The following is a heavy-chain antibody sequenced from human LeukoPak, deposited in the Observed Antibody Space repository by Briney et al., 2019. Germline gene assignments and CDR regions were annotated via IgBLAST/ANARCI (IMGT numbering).Heavy chain of an antibody. V-gene: IGHV3-74*01. Sequence: GGSLRLSCAASGFTFSSYWMHWVRQAPGKGLVWVSRINSDGSSTSYADSVKGRFTISRDNAKNSLYLQMNSLRAEDTAVYYCARDKHDYDLYYYGMDVWGQGTTVTVSS. CDR3: ARDKHDYDLYYYGMDV. CDR2: INSDGSST. J-gene: IGHJ6*02. CDR1: GFTFSSYW. D-gene: IGHD3-3*01.